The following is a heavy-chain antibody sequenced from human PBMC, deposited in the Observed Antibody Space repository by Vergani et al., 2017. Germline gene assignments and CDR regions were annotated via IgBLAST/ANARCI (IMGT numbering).Heavy chain of an antibody. CDR2: IYPGDSDT. CDR3: ARHVGGYCSSTSCYSLDY. J-gene: IGHJ4*02. V-gene: IGHV5-51*01. D-gene: IGHD2-2*01. CDR1: GYSFTSYW. Sequence: EVQLVQSGAEVKKPGASLKISCKGSGYSFTSYWIGWVRQMPGKGLEWMGIIYPGDSDTRYSPSFQGQVTISADKSISTAYLQWSSLKASDTAMYYCARHVGGYCSSTSCYSLDYWGQGTLVTVSS.